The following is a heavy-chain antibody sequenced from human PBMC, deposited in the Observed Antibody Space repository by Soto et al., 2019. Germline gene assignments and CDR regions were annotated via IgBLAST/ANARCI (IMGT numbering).Heavy chain of an antibody. CDR3: ARGVAGWNWFDP. J-gene: IGHJ5*02. V-gene: IGHV4-34*01. D-gene: IGHD6-19*01. Sequence: SETLSLTCAVYGGSFSGYYWSWIRQPPGKGLEWIGEINHSGSTNYNPSLKSRVTISVNTSKNQFSLKLSSVTAADTAVYYCARGVAGWNWFDPWGQGTLVTVS. CDR1: GGSFSGYY. CDR2: INHSGST.